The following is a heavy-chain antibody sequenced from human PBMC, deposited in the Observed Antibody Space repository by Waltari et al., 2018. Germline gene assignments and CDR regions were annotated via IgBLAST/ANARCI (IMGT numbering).Heavy chain of an antibody. D-gene: IGHD6-6*01. CDR3: ARSVAARRINWFDP. J-gene: IGHJ5*02. CDR2: IYSGGAT. V-gene: IGHV4-39*02. Sequence: QLELQESGPGLVKPSETLSLTCIVSGASLSISSPDYWGWIRQPPGKGLEWIGSIYSGGATHYNPSLKTRVTISAETSRQHLSLKLRSVTAADTALYYCARSVAARRINWFDPWGQGTLVTVSS. CDR1: GASLSISSPDY.